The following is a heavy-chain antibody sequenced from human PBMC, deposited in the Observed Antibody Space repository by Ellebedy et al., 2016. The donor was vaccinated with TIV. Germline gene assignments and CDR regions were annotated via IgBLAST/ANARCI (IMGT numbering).Heavy chain of an antibody. D-gene: IGHD1-1*01. CDR1: GFTFKNYW. Sequence: GESLKISCAASGFTFKNYWMTWVRQAPGKGVEWVASIEDAGTETYSVDSAEGRFIISRDNAKNSLYLRINNPRDEDTAVYYCARRGSRYWHFDLWGRGTQVIVSS. V-gene: IGHV3-7*03. J-gene: IGHJ2*01. CDR2: IEDAGTET. CDR3: ARRGSRYWHFDL.